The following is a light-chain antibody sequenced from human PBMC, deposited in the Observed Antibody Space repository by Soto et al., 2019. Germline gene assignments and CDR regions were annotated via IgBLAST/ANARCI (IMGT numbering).Light chain of an antibody. CDR1: QDINNY. CDR2: DVL. V-gene: IGKV1-33*01. Sequence: DIQMTQSPSSLSASVGDRVTISCQASQDINNYLNWFQQKPGKAPKLLIYDVLNLETGVPSRFSGSGSGAYFTLTISSLQPEDIATYYCQQSYKMPSFGQGTLLEIK. J-gene: IGKJ5*01. CDR3: QQSYKMPS.